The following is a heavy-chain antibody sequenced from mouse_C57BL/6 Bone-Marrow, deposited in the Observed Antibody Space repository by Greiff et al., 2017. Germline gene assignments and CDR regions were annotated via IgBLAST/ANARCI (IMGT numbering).Heavy chain of an antibody. D-gene: IGHD2-5*01. CDR1: GFTFSDYG. Sequence: EVTLMESGGGLVQPGGSLKLSCAASGFTFSDYGMAWVRQAPRKGPEWVAFISNLAYSINSADPVTGRFPLSSANATNTLYLEMGSLRSVDTAMYNCARHAYYSNYSFAYGGQGTLVTVSA. CDR2: ISNLAYSI. V-gene: IGHV5-15*01. CDR3: ARHAYYSNYSFAY. J-gene: IGHJ3*01.